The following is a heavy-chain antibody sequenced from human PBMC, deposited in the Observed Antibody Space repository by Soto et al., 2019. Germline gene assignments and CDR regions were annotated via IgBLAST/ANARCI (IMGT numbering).Heavy chain of an antibody. D-gene: IGHD3-10*01. V-gene: IGHV1-69*13. J-gene: IGHJ6*02. CDR2: IIPIFGTA. Sequence: SVKVSCKASGGTFSSYAISWVRQAPGQGLEWMGGIIPIFGTANYAQKFQGRVTITADESTSTAYMELSSLRSEDTAVYYCARHAMVRGVIPYYSYGMDVWGQGTTVTVSS. CDR1: GGTFSSYA. CDR3: ARHAMVRGVIPYYSYGMDV.